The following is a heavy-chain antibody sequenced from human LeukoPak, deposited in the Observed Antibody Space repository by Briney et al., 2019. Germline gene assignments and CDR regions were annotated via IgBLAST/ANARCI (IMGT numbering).Heavy chain of an antibody. CDR3: ARDTAAAGNDAFDI. D-gene: IGHD6-13*01. Sequence: ASVKVSCRASGGTFSSYAISWVRQAPGQGLEWMGRIIPIFGTANYAQKFQGRVTITTDESTSTAYMELSSLRSEDTAVYYCARDTAAAGNDAFDIWGQGTMVTVSS. CDR2: IIPIFGTA. CDR1: GGTFSSYA. J-gene: IGHJ3*02. V-gene: IGHV1-69*05.